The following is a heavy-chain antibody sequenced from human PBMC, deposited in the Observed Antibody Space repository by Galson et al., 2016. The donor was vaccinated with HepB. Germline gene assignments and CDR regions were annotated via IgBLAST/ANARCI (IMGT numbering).Heavy chain of an antibody. CDR3: GRLGTAAAAANGRGIVY. V-gene: IGHV4-39*01. CDR2: IHSSRTS. J-gene: IGHJ4*02. Sequence: SETLSLTCTVSGDSISNVGRHWGWFRQSPEMGLEYIGSIHSSRTSYYNPSLTSRVTVSADRSSNQLFLSLPSVTAAATAMYYCGRLGTAAAAANGRGIVYWSQGTRVTVSS. CDR1: GDSISNVGRH. D-gene: IGHD6-13*01.